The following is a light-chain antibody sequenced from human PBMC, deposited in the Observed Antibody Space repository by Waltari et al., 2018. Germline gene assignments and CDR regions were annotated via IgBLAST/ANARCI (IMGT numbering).Light chain of an antibody. Sequence: EVVMTQSPATLSVSPGETATISCRASQSVRSNLAWYQQKAGQAPRLLIYGASTRATAIPARFSGSGSGTEFTLTISSLQSEDVALYFCQQYNNWPPLTFGGGTKVEIK. CDR1: QSVRSN. CDR3: QQYNNWPPLT. CDR2: GAS. V-gene: IGKV3-15*01. J-gene: IGKJ4*01.